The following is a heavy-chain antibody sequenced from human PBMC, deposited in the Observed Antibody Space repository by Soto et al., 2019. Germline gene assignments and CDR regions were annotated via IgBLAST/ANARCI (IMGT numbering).Heavy chain of an antibody. Sequence: EVQLLESGGGLVQPGGSLRLSCAASGFTFSSYAMSWVRQAPGKGLEWVSAISGSGGSTYYADSVKGRFTISRDNSKNTLYLQMNSLRAEDTAVYYCAKEPMKRYGDYAVWFDPWGQGTLVTVSS. V-gene: IGHV3-23*01. J-gene: IGHJ5*02. CDR1: GFTFSSYA. CDR3: AKEPMKRYGDYAVWFDP. CDR2: ISGSGGST. D-gene: IGHD4-17*01.